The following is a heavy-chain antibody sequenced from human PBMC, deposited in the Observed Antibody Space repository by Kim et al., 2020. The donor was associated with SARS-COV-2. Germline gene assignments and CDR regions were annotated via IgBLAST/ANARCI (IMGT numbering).Heavy chain of an antibody. V-gene: IGHV3-13*04. CDR3: ARALAYCGGDCYSGYYYGMDV. D-gene: IGHD2-21*02. CDR1: GFTFSSYD. CDR2: IGTAGDT. J-gene: IGHJ6*02. Sequence: GGSLRLSCAASGFTFSSYDMHWVRQATGKGLEWVSAIGTAGDTYYPGSVKGRFTISRENAKNSLYLQMNSLRAGDTAVYYCARALAYCGGDCYSGYYYGMDVWGQGTTVTVSS.